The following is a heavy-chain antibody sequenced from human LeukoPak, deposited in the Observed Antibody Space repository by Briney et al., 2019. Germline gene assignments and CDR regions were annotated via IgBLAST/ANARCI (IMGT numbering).Heavy chain of an antibody. CDR2: INSDGRST. D-gene: IGHD4-17*01. J-gene: IGHJ3*02. Sequence: GGSLRLSCAASGFTFSNYWMHWVRQAPGKGLVWVSRINSDGRSTKYADSVKGRFTISRDNAKNTLYLQMNSLRAEDTAVYYCVRDRAVSPFPPDAFDMWGQGTMVTVSS. CDR3: VRDRAVSPFPPDAFDM. CDR1: GFTFSNYW. V-gene: IGHV3-74*01.